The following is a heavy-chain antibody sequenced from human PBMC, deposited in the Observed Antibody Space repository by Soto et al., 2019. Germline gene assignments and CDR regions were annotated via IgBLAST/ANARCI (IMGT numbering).Heavy chain of an antibody. Sequence: PGGSLRLACAASGFTFSSYAMSWVRQAPGKGLEWVSAISGSGGSTYYADSVKGRFTISRDNSKNTLYLQMNSLRAEDTAVYYCAKAISGSNLYYYGMDVWGQGTTVTVSS. V-gene: IGHV3-23*01. J-gene: IGHJ6*02. D-gene: IGHD1-26*01. CDR2: ISGSGGST. CDR1: GFTFSSYA. CDR3: AKAISGSNLYYYGMDV.